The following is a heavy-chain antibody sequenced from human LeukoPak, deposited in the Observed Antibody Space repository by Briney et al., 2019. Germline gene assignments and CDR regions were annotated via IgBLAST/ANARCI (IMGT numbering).Heavy chain of an antibody. CDR1: GFTFSSYA. Sequence: PGGSLRLSCAASGFTFSSYAMSWVRQAPGKGLEWVSSISSSSSYIYYADTVKGRFTISRDNAKNSLYLQMNSLRAEDTAVYYCARDGELRSGVSPSPDYWGQGTLVTVSS. J-gene: IGHJ4*02. CDR2: ISSSSSYI. CDR3: ARDGELRSGVSPSPDY. V-gene: IGHV3-21*01. D-gene: IGHD2-8*02.